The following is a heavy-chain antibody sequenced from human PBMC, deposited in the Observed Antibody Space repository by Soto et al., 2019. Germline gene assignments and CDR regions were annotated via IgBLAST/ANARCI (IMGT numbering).Heavy chain of an antibody. CDR1: GGSFIGYY. CDR3: AREAPRFTMVRGNWFDP. J-gene: IGHJ5*02. Sequence: SETLSVTCAVYGGSFIGYYWSWIRQPPGKGLEWIGEINHSGSTNYNPPLKSRVTISVDTSKNQFSLKLSSVTAADTAVYYCAREAPRFTMVRGNWFDPWGQGTLVT. V-gene: IGHV4-34*01. D-gene: IGHD3-10*01. CDR2: INHSGST.